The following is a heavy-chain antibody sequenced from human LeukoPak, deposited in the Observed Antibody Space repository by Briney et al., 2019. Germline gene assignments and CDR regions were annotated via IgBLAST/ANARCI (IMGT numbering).Heavy chain of an antibody. CDR1: GYTFTSYA. Sequence: ASVKVSCKASGYTFTSYAISWVRQAPGQGLEWMGRIIPILGIANYAQKFQGRVTITADKSTSTAYMELSSLRSEDTAVYYCASASTVTTPIVYWGQGTLVTVSS. V-gene: IGHV1-69*04. CDR3: ASASTVTTPIVY. D-gene: IGHD4-17*01. CDR2: IIPILGIA. J-gene: IGHJ4*02.